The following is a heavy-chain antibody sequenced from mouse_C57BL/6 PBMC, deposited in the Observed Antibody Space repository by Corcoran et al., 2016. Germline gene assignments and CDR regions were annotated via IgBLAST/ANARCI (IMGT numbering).Heavy chain of an antibody. CDR2: IYPRDGST. CDR3: ASPPLPLAMEY. D-gene: IGHD2-1*01. J-gene: IGHJ4*01. V-gene: IGHV1-85*01. CDR1: GYTFTSYD. Sequence: QVQLQKSGPELVKPGASVKLSCKASGYTFTSYDINWVKQRPGQGLEWIGWIYPRDGSTKYNEKFKGKATLTVDTSSSTAYMELHSLTSEDSAVYLGASPPLPLAMEYWGHGTSVTVSS.